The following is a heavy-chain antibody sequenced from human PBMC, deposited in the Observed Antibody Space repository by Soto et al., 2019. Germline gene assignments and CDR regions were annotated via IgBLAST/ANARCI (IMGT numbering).Heavy chain of an antibody. J-gene: IGHJ6*02. CDR3: ARSRNLDV. CDR2: ASHTGGT. V-gene: IGHV4-34*01. Sequence: QVQVQQWGAGLLKFSETLSLTCAVNGGSFSGWHWNWIRQPPGKGLEWIGEASHTGGTNYNPSLVSRVTISVDRSRNPLSLKLTSVSAADTDVYYCARSRNLDVWGQGTTVIVSS. D-gene: IGHD1-1*01. CDR1: GGSFSGWH.